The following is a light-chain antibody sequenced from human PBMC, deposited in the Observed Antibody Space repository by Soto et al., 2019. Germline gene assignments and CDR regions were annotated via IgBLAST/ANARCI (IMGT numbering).Light chain of an antibody. CDR3: NSYTDKTYI. V-gene: IGLV2-14*01. J-gene: IGLJ1*01. CDR1: SSDIGAYNY. Sequence: QSVLTQPASVSGSPGQSITISCTGTSSDIGAYNYVSWYQQHPGKAPKLLIYEVTNRPSGVSDRFSGSKSGNTASLTISGLQAEDEANYYCNSYTDKTYIFGSGTKVTVL. CDR2: EVT.